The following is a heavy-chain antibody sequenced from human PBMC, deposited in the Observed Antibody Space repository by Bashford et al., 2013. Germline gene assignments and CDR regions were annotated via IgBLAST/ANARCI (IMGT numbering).Heavy chain of an antibody. CDR1: GGTFSSYA. CDR2: IIPIFGTA. Sequence: SVKVSCKASGGTFSSYAISWVRQAPGQGLEWMGGIIPIFGTANYAQKFQGRVTITADKSTSTAYMELSSLRSEDTAVYYCARGSMVRGVIKAFDYWGQGTLVTVSS. CDR3: ARGSMVRGVIKAFDY. V-gene: IGHV1-69*06. J-gene: IGHJ4*02. D-gene: IGHD3-10*01.